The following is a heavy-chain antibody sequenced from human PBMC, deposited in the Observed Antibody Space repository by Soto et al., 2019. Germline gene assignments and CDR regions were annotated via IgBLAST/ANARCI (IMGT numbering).Heavy chain of an antibody. CDR2: INHNSGNI. CDR1: GDTFTTYD. J-gene: IGHJ4*02. Sequence: ASVKVSCKASGDTFTTYDINWVRQATGHGLEWMGWINHNSGNIGYAKRFQGRVTMTRDTAIRTAYMEVSSLRSDDTAVYYCARGRASGSYYLLDYWGQGTLVTVSS. D-gene: IGHD3-10*01. V-gene: IGHV1-8*01. CDR3: ARGRASGSYYLLDY.